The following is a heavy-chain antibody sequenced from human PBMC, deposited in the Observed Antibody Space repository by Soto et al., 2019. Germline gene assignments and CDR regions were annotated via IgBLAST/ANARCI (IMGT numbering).Heavy chain of an antibody. Sequence: QVQLVQSGAEVKKPGASVKVSCKASGYTFTSYDINWVRQATGQGLEWMGWMNPNSGNTGYAQKFQGRVTMTRNTSISTAYMELSSLRSEDTAVYYCARGGYSYGTTPSWYFDLWGRGTLVTVSS. D-gene: IGHD5-18*01. CDR2: MNPNSGNT. V-gene: IGHV1-8*01. J-gene: IGHJ2*01. CDR1: GYTFTSYD. CDR3: ARGGYSYGTTPSWYFDL.